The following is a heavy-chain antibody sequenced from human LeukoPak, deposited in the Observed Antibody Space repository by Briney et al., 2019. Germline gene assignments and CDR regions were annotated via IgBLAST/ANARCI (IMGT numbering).Heavy chain of an antibody. CDR3: ARESDTAMVRYGYYYYYMDV. CDR2: IYTSGST. Sequence: PSQTLSLTCTVSGGSISSGSYYCSWIRQPAGKGLEWIGRIYTSGSTNYNPSLKSRVTISVDTSKNQFSLKLSSVTAADTAVYYCARESDTAMVRYGYYYYYMDVWGKGTTVTISS. CDR1: GGSISSGSYY. J-gene: IGHJ6*03. V-gene: IGHV4-61*02. D-gene: IGHD5-18*01.